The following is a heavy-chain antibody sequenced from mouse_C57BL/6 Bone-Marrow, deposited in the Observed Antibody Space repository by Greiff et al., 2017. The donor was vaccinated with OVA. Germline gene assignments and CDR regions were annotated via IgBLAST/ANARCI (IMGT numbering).Heavy chain of an antibody. D-gene: IGHD2-3*01. CDR3: ARRDDGYAY. J-gene: IGHJ3*01. CDR2: INPSTGGT. V-gene: IGHV1-42*01. CDR1: GYSFTGYY. Sequence: EVQGVESGPELVKPGASVKISCKASGYSFTGYYMNWVKQSPEKSLEWIGEINPSTGGTTYNQKFKAKATLTVDKSSSTAYMQLKSLTSEDSAVYYCARRDDGYAYWGQGTLVTVSA.